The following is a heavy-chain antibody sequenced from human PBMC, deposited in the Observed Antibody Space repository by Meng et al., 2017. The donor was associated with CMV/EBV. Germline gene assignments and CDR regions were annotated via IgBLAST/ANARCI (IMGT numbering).Heavy chain of an antibody. CDR3: ARLYDSSGYYLGYFDY. J-gene: IGHJ4*02. Sequence: TVKAYRPTLENPTQHLLLICTFSRCALSSSGVGVGWIRQPPGKAQEWLALIYWDDDKRYSPSLKSRLTITKDTSKNQVVLTMTNMDPVDKATYYCARLYDSSGYYLGYFDYWGQGTLVTVSS. D-gene: IGHD3-22*01. V-gene: IGHV2-5*02. CDR1: RCALSSSGVG. CDR2: IYWDDDK.